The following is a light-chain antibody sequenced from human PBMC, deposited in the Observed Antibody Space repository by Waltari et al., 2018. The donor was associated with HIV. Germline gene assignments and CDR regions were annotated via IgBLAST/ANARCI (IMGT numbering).Light chain of an antibody. CDR1: KSTIGHNF. CDR3: ASWDDNLRHWV. CDR2: RND. V-gene: IGLV1-47*01. Sequence: QPKMTQAPSASKTPGQRITMSCSGSKSTIGHNFIYWYQQIPGAAPRLVMARNDQRPAGVPDRFSGTKSGTSAFLAITNLRLDDEATYVCASWDDNLRHWVFGGGTKLTVL. J-gene: IGLJ3*02.